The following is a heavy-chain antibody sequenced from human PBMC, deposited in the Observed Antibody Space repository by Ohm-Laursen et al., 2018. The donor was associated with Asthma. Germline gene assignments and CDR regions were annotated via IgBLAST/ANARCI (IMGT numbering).Heavy chain of an antibody. V-gene: IGHV4-59*01. CDR1: GGSISSYY. CDR3: ARMKNSSGWYVGQYYFDY. Sequence: GTLSLTCTVSGGSISSYYWSWIRQPPGKGLEWIGYIYYSGSTNYNPSLKSRVTIPVDTFKNQFSLKLSSVTAADTAVYYCARMKNSSGWYVGQYYFDYWGQGTLVTVSS. J-gene: IGHJ4*02. D-gene: IGHD6-19*01. CDR2: IYYSGST.